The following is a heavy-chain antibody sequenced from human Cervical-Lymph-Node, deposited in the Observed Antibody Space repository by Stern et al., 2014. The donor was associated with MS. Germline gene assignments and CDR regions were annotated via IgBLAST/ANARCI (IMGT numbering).Heavy chain of an antibody. J-gene: IGHJ4*02. D-gene: IGHD1-1*01. CDR2: ITNVGST. V-gene: IGHV3-53*01. CDR3: ARDTSSPERSDW. CDR1: GFTVSRDC. Sequence: EVQLVESGGGVIQPGGSLRLSCTASGFTVSRDCMTWVRQAPGTGLEWVSLITNVGSTFYTDSVKGRFTISRDDSKNTVYLHMTSLRAEDTAMYYCARDTSSPERSDWWGQGTLVTVSS.